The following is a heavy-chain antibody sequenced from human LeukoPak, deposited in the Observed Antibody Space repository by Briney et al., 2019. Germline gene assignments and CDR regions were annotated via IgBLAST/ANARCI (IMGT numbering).Heavy chain of an antibody. CDR3: ARGFGPYYFDY. V-gene: IGHV4-59*01. CDR1: GGSISSYY. Sequence: SSETLSLTCTVSGGSISSYYWSWIRQPPGKGLEWIGYIYYSGSTNYNPSLKSRVTISVDTSKNQFSLKLSSVTAADTAVYYCARGFGPYYFDYWGQGTLVTVSS. CDR2: IYYSGST. J-gene: IGHJ4*02. D-gene: IGHD3-10*01.